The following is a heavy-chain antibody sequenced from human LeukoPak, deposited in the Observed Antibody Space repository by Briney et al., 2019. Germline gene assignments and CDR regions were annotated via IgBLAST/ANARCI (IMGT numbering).Heavy chain of an antibody. CDR1: GGSISSGDYY. CDR2: IYYSGSI. D-gene: IGHD6-13*01. Sequence: PSQTLSLTCTVSGGSISSGDYYWSWIRQPPGKGLEWIGYIYYSGSIYYNPSLKSRVTISVDTSKNQFSLKLSSVTAADTAVYYCARVSAIAAAGNIFDMWGQGTMVTVSS. V-gene: IGHV4-30-4*08. J-gene: IGHJ3*02. CDR3: ARVSAIAAAGNIFDM.